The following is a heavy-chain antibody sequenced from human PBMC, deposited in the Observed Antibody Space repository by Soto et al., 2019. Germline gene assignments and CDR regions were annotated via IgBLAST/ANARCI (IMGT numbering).Heavy chain of an antibody. Sequence: SVKVSCKASGGTFSSYAFSWVRQAAGRGLEWMGGIIPIFDTANYAQKFQGRVTITTDESTSTAYMELSSLRSEDTAVYYCARSITMVRGGYYGMDVWGQGTTVTVSS. V-gene: IGHV1-69*05. CDR2: IIPIFDTA. J-gene: IGHJ6*02. CDR3: ARSITMVRGGYYGMDV. CDR1: GGTFSSYA. D-gene: IGHD3-10*01.